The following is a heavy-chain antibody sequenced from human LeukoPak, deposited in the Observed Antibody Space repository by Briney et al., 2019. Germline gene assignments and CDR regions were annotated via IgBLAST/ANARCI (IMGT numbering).Heavy chain of an antibody. CDR2: ISSSSSTI. V-gene: IGHV3-48*04. J-gene: IGHJ4*02. CDR3: ARMNGYSYGYDY. D-gene: IGHD5-18*01. Sequence: GGSLRLSCAASGFTFSSYGMTWVRQAPGKGLEWVSYISSSSSTICYADSVKGRFTISRDNAKNSLYLQMNSLRAEDTAVYYCARMNGYSYGYDYWGQGTLVTVSS. CDR1: GFTFSSYG.